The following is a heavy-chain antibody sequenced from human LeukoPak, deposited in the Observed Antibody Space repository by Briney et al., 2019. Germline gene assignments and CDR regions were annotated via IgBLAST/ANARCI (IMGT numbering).Heavy chain of an antibody. Sequence: GGSLRLSCAASGFTFSSFWMTWVRQAPGKGLEWVANIKQDGSGKYYVDSVEGRFTVSRDNAKNSLYLQMDSLRAEDTAIYYCARGRMVRFYYFDYWGQGTLVTVSS. J-gene: IGHJ4*02. CDR1: GFTFSSFW. CDR3: ARGRMVRFYYFDY. CDR2: IKQDGSGK. V-gene: IGHV3-7*03. D-gene: IGHD3-10*01.